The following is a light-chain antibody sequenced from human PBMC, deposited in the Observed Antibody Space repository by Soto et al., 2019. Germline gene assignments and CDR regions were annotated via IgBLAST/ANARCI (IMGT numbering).Light chain of an antibody. CDR3: CSYAGSNNPYV. CDR1: SSDVGGYNY. Sequence: QSALTQPPSASGSPGQSVTISCTGTSSDVGGYNYVSWYQHHPGKAPKLMIYEVSKRPSGVPDRFSGSKSGNTASLTVSGLQAEDEADYYCCSYAGSNNPYVFGTGTKLTVL. J-gene: IGLJ1*01. CDR2: EVS. V-gene: IGLV2-8*01.